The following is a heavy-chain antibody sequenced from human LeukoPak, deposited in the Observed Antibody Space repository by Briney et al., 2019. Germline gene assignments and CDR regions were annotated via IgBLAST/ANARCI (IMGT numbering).Heavy chain of an antibody. D-gene: IGHD3-10*01. CDR2: INHSGST. CDR3: STTNRGWFGVGDY. Sequence: PSETLSLTCAVYGGSFSGYYWSWIRQPPGKGLEWIGEINHSGSTNYNPSLKSRVTISVDTSKNQFSLKLTSVTAADTAMYYCSTTNRGWFGVGDYWGQGTLVTVSS. V-gene: IGHV4-34*01. J-gene: IGHJ4*02. CDR1: GGSFSGYY.